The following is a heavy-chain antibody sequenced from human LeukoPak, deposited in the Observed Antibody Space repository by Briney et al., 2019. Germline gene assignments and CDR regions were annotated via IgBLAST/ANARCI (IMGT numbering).Heavy chain of an antibody. CDR3: ARRIDDAFDI. D-gene: IGHD3-16*02. Sequence: SETLSLTCTVSGGSISSSSYYWGWIRQPPGKGLEWIGSIYYSGSTYYNPSLKSRVTISVDTSKNQFSLKLSSVTAADTAVYYCARRIDDAFDIWGQGTVVTVSS. V-gene: IGHV4-39*01. J-gene: IGHJ3*02. CDR1: GGSISSSSYY. CDR2: IYYSGST.